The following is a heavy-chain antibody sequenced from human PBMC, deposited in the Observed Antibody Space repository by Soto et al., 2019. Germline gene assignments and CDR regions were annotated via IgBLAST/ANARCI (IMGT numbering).Heavy chain of an antibody. CDR2: IDPSDSYT. CDR3: ARHNFPDCSSTSCYGEFDY. J-gene: IGHJ4*02. CDR1: GYSFTSYW. D-gene: IGHD2-2*01. Sequence: PGESLKISCKGSGYSFTSYWISWVRQMPGKGLEWMGRIDPSDSYTNYSPSFQGHVTISADKSISTAYLQWSSLKASDTAMYYCARHNFPDCSSTSCYGEFDYWGQGTLVTVSS. V-gene: IGHV5-10-1*01.